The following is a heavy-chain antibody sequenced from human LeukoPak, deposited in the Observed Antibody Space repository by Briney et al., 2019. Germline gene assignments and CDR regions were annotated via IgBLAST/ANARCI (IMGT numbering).Heavy chain of an antibody. CDR2: INHSGST. Sequence: PSETLSLTCAVYGGSFSGYYWSWIRQPPGKGLEWIGEINHSGSTNYNPSLKSRVTISVDTSKNQFSLKLSSVTAADTAVYYCARDPDTAIMREFDYWGQGTLVTVSS. V-gene: IGHV4-34*01. D-gene: IGHD5-18*01. J-gene: IGHJ4*02. CDR1: GGSFSGYY. CDR3: ARDPDTAIMREFDY.